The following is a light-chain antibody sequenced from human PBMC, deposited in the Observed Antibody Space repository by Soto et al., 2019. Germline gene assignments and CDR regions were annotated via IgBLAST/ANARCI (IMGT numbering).Light chain of an antibody. J-gene: IGKJ1*01. CDR3: QQLNSYPRT. CDR2: VAS. CDR1: QGINSY. Sequence: DIQLTQSPSFLSASVGDRVTITCRASQGINSYLAWYQQKPGKAPKLLIYVASTLQSGVPSSFSGSGSGTEFTLTISSLQPEDFATYYCQQLNSYPRTFGQGTEVEIK. V-gene: IGKV1-9*01.